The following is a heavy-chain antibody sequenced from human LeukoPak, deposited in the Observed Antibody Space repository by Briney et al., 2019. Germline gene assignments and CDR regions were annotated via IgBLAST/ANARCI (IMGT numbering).Heavy chain of an antibody. CDR2: ITNSGNSK. V-gene: IGHV3-48*01. D-gene: IGHD3-16*01. Sequence: GGSLRLSCAASEFTFSSYSMNWVRQAPGKGLEWVSYITNSGNSKSYADSVKGRFTISRDNTKNSLYLQMNGLRAEDTAVYYCAKDSPHDYVWANYKLGWFFDYWGQGTLVTVSS. CDR3: AKDSPHDYVWANYKLGWFFDY. CDR1: EFTFSSYS. J-gene: IGHJ4*02.